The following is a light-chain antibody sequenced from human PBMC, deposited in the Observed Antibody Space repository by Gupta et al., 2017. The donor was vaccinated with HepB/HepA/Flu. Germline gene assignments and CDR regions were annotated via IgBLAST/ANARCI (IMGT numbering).Light chain of an antibody. CDR2: DAS. CDR3: QQRSNWPRT. J-gene: IGKJ4*01. Sequence: EIVLTQSPATLSVSLGERDTLSCRASQSVSSYLAWYQQKPGQAPKLLMYDASNRDTGIPARFSGSGSGTDFTLTISSLEPEDFAVYYCQQRSNWPRTFGGGTKLEIK. V-gene: IGKV3-11*01. CDR1: QSVSSY.